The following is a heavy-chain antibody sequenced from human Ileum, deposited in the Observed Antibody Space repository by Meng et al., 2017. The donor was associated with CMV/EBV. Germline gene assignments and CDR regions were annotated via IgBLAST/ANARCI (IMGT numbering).Heavy chain of an antibody. V-gene: IGHV3-21*01. CDR2: INSDGRDI. D-gene: IGHD4-11*01. CDR1: GFHFGGYS. Sequence: GESLKISCTASGFHFGGYSMNWVREAPGKGLEWGANINSDGRDIHYAHSVNGRFTISRDSAKNALYLQMAGLRVDDTAVYYCARENDFSNSSWGQGTLVTVSS. J-gene: IGHJ5*02. CDR3: ARENDFSNSS.